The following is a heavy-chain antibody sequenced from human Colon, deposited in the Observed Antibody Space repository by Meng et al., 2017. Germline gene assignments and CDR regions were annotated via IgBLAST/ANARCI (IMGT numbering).Heavy chain of an antibody. CDR1: GGSGSSGSHY. CDR2: VDYSGNT. V-gene: IGHV4-61*01. CDR3: AIGPWELDY. J-gene: IGHJ4*02. D-gene: IGHD1-26*01. Sequence: QGRLQRGAAGLLKPSETLSLTCTVSGGSGSSGSHYWSWIRQPPGKGLEFIAYVDYSGNTNYNPSLKGRVTTSIDMSKSQFSLKVSSVTAADTAVYYCAIGPWELDYWGQGLLVTVSS.